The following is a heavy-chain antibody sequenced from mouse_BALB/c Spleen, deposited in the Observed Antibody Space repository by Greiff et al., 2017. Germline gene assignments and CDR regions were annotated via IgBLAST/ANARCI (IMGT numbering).Heavy chain of an antibody. CDR1: GFTFSSYT. V-gene: IGHV5-12-2*01. CDR2: ISNGGGST. CDR3: ARHGGYGAMDY. D-gene: IGHD1-2*01. Sequence: EVKLMESGGGLVQPGGSLKLSCAASGFTFSSYTMSWVRQNPEKRLEWVAYISNGGGSTYYPDTVKGRFTISRDNAKNTLYLQMSSLKSEDTAMYYCARHGGYGAMDYWGQGTSVTVSS. J-gene: IGHJ4*01.